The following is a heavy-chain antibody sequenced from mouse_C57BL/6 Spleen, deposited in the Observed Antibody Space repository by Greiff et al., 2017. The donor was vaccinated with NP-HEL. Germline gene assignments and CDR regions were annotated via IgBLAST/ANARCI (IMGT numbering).Heavy chain of an antibody. CDR3: ARRATVVEGFAY. D-gene: IGHD1-1*01. V-gene: IGHV1-59*01. CDR2: IDPSDSYT. J-gene: IGHJ3*01. CDR1: GYTFTSYW. Sequence: VQLQQPGAELVRPGTSVKLSCKASGYTFTSYWMHWVKQRPGQGLEWIGVIDPSDSYTNYNQKFKGKATLTVDTSSSTAYMQLSSLTSEDSAVYYCARRATVVEGFAYWGQGTLVTVSA.